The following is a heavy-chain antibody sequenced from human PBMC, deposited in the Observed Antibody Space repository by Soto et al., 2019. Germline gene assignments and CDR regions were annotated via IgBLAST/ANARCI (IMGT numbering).Heavy chain of an antibody. J-gene: IGHJ6*02. CDR2: IYYSGST. CDR1: GGSISSGVYY. D-gene: IGHD4-17*01. V-gene: IGHV4-31*03. Sequence: TLSLTCTVSGGSISSGVYYWSWIRHHPGNGLEWIGYIYYSGSTYYNPSLKSRVTISVDTSKNQFSLKLSSVTAADTAVYYCARVLHTTMRRDHYYSYGMDVWGQGPMV. CDR3: ARVLHTTMRRDHYYSYGMDV.